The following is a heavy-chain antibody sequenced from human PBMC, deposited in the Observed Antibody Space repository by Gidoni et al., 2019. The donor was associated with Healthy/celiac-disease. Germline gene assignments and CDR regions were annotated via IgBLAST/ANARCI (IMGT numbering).Heavy chain of an antibody. V-gene: IGHV1-46*01. Sequence: QVQLVQSGAEVKQPGASVTVSCKAAGYTFTSYYMHWVRQAPGHGLEWMGIINPSGGSTSYAQKFQGIVTMTRDTSTSTVYMELSSLRSEDTAVYYCARDLQFRASSGWYGGTGFDYWGQGTLVTVSS. CDR2: INPSGGST. CDR1: GYTFTSYY. D-gene: IGHD6-19*01. CDR3: ARDLQFRASSGWYGGTGFDY. J-gene: IGHJ4*02.